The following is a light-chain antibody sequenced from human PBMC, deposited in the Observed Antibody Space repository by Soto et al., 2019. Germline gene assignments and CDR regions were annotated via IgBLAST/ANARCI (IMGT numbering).Light chain of an antibody. Sequence: QPASVSGSPGQSITISCTGTSSDVGSYNLVSWYQQHPGKAPKVMIYEGSKRPSGVSNRFSGSKSGSTASLTISGLQAEDEADYYCCSYAGSNTFVFGGGTKLTVL. CDR3: CSYAGSNTFV. V-gene: IGLV2-23*03. CDR2: EGS. J-gene: IGLJ2*01. CDR1: SSDVGSYNL.